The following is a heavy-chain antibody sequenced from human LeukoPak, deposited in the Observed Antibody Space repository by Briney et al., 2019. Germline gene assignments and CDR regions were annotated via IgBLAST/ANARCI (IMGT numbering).Heavy chain of an antibody. CDR3: ARRAGYSSSWSRGYYYYYYMDV. J-gene: IGHJ6*03. CDR2: IKQDGSEK. CDR1: GFTFSSYW. Sequence: GGSLRLSCAASGFTFSSYWMSWVRQAPGKGLEWVANIKQDGSEKYYVDSVKGRFTISRDNAKNSLYLQMNSLRAEDTAVYYCARRAGYSSSWSRGYYYYYYMDVWGKGTTVTVSS. V-gene: IGHV3-7*01. D-gene: IGHD6-13*01.